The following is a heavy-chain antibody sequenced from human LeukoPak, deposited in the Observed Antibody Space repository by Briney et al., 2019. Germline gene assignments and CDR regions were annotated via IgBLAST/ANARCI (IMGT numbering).Heavy chain of an antibody. J-gene: IGHJ3*02. CDR1: GGSISSYY. D-gene: IGHD2-15*01. CDR3: ARKLGYCSGGSCYSYHAFDI. V-gene: IGHV4-4*07. CDR2: IYTSGST. Sequence: SETLSLTCTVSGGSISSYYWSWIRQPAGKGLEWIGRIYTSGSTYYNPSLKSRVTISVDTSENQFSLKLSSVTAADTAVYYCARKLGYCSGGSCYSYHAFDIWGQGTMVTVSS.